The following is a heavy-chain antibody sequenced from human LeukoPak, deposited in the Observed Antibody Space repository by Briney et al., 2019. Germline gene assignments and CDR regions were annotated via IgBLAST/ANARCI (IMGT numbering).Heavy chain of an antibody. CDR3: AKHPSVGNFEY. D-gene: IGHD4-23*01. Sequence: GGSLRLSCAASGFTFNNYAMSWVRQAPGKGLEWVSAISGSGGTYYADSVKGRFIISRDNSKSTLYLQMNSLRAEDTAIYYCAKHPSVGNFEYWGQGTLVTVSS. J-gene: IGHJ4*02. V-gene: IGHV3-23*01. CDR2: ISGSGGT. CDR1: GFTFNNYA.